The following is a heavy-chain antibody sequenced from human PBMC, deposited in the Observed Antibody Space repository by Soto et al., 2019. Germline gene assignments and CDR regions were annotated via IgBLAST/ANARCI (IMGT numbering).Heavy chain of an antibody. J-gene: IGHJ4*02. D-gene: IGHD3-16*01. V-gene: IGHV3-48*01. CDR2: ISSSSSTI. CDR1: GFTFSSYS. Sequence: EVQLVESGGGLVQPGGSLRLSCAASGFTFSSYSMNWVRQAPGKGLEWVSYISSSSSTIYYADSVKGRFTISRDNAKNSLYLQMNSLRAEDTAVYYWAGREVDYVWGSLHSGFDYWGQGTLVTVSS. CDR3: AGREVDYVWGSLHSGFDY.